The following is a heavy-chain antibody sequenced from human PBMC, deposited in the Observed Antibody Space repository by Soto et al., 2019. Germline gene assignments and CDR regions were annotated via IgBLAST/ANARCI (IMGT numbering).Heavy chain of an antibody. CDR3: ASITLFASNYIDV. CDR1: GGSISSYY. J-gene: IGHJ6*03. D-gene: IGHD3-3*01. Sequence: SETLSLTCTVSGGSISSYYWSWIRQPPGKGLEWIGYIYYSGSTNYNPSLKSRVTISVDTSKNQFSLKLSSVTAADTAVYYCASITLFASNYIDVCDKGTTVTVSS. CDR2: IYYSGST. V-gene: IGHV4-59*08.